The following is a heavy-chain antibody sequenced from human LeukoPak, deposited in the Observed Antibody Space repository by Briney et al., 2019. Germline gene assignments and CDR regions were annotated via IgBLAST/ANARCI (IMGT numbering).Heavy chain of an antibody. CDR2: IRYDGSNK. CDR1: GFTFSTYG. D-gene: IGHD6-19*01. J-gene: IGHJ1*01. V-gene: IGHV3-30*02. CDR3: ARGGKRAVAGTRSPQYFQH. Sequence: GGSLRLSCAASGFTFSTYGMHWVRQAPGKGLEWVAFIRYDGSNKYYADSVKGRFTISRDNSKNTLYLQMNSLRAEDTAVYYCARGGKRAVAGTRSPQYFQHWGQGTLVTVSS.